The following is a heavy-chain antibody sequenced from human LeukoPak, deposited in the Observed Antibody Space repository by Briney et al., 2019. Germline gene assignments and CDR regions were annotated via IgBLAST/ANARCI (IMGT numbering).Heavy chain of an antibody. CDR1: GYRFTSYW. D-gene: IGHD3-10*01. CDR3: ARRLRVKGLWFGEYGWFDP. V-gene: IGHV5-51*01. Sequence: GESLKISCKGSGYRFTSYWIGWVRQMPGKGLEWMGIIYPGDSDTRYSPSFQGQVTISADKSISTAYLQWSSLKASDTAMYYCARRLRVKGLWFGEYGWFDPWGQGTLVTVSS. CDR2: IYPGDSDT. J-gene: IGHJ5*02.